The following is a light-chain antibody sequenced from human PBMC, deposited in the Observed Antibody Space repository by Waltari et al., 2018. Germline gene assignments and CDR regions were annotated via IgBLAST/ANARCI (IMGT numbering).Light chain of an antibody. CDR1: QDISSY. CDR3: QQVNSFRT. Sequence: DIQLTQSPSFLSASVGDRVTITCRASQDISSYLAWYQQKPGKAPKLLIYAASTLQSGVTSRFSGSGSGTAFTLTISSLQHEDFATYYCQQVNSFRTFGQGTKVEIK. V-gene: IGKV1-9*01. CDR2: AAS. J-gene: IGKJ1*01.